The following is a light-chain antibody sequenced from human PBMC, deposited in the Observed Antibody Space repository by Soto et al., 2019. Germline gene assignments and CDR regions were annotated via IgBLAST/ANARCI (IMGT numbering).Light chain of an antibody. J-gene: IGKJ5*01. Sequence: DIQMAQSPSSVSASVGDRVTITCRASQGISSWLSWYQQKPGKAPKLLIYGGSTVPSGVPSRFSGTGSGIDFTLTISSLQPEDFATYYCQQVHSYPRTFGQGTRLEIK. CDR3: QQVHSYPRT. V-gene: IGKV1-12*01. CDR2: GGS. CDR1: QGISSW.